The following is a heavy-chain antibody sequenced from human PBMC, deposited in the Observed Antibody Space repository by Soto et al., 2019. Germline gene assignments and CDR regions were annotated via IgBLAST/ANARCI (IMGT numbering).Heavy chain of an antibody. J-gene: IGHJ4*02. D-gene: IGHD3-22*01. V-gene: IGHV4-59*01. Sequence: SETLSLTCTVSGGSISSYYWSWIRQPPGKGLEWIGYIYYSGSTNYNPSLKSRVTISVDTSKNQFSLKLSSVTAADTAVYYCATIDYDSSGYYLDYWGQGTLVTVS. CDR2: IYYSGST. CDR1: GGSISSYY. CDR3: ATIDYDSSGYYLDY.